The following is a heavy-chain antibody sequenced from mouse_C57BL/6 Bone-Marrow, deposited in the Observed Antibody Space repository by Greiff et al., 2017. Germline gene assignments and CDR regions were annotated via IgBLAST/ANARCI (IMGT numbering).Heavy chain of an antibody. D-gene: IGHD1-1*01. Sequence: EVQLQQSGPVLVKPGASVKMSCKASGYTFTDYYMNWVKQSHGKSLEWIGVINPYNGGNSYKQKFKGKATLTVDKSSSTAYMELNSLTSEDSAVYYCATEGYGSSFDYWGQGTTLTVSS. CDR1: GYTFTDYY. V-gene: IGHV1-19*01. J-gene: IGHJ2*01. CDR3: ATEGYGSSFDY. CDR2: INPYNGGN.